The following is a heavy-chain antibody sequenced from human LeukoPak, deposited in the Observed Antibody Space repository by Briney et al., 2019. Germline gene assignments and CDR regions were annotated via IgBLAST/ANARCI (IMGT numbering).Heavy chain of an antibody. J-gene: IGHJ4*02. D-gene: IGHD6-13*01. CDR1: GFTFSSYA. Sequence: GGSLRLSCAASGFTFSSYAMSWVRQAPGKGLEWVSAISGSGGSTYYADSVKGRFTISRDNSKNTLYLQMNSLRSEDTAVYYCARGRKTYSSISADYWGQGTLVTVSS. CDR3: ARGRKTYSSISADY. CDR2: ISGSGGST. V-gene: IGHV3-23*01.